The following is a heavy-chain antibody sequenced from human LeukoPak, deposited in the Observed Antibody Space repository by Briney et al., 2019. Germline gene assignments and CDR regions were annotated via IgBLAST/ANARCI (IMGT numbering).Heavy chain of an antibody. V-gene: IGHV3-7*03. CDR1: GFTFSSYW. Sequence: GGSLRLSCAASGFTFSSYWMSWVRQAPGKGLEWVANIKQDGSEKYYVDSVKGRFTISRDNSKNTLYLQMNSLRAEDTAVYYCAKVRKKWELLDAFDIWGQGTMVTVSS. CDR3: AKVRKKWELLDAFDI. D-gene: IGHD1-26*01. J-gene: IGHJ3*02. CDR2: IKQDGSEK.